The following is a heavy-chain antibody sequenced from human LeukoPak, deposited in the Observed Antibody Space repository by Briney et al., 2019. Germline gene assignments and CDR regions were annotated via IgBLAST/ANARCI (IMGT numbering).Heavy chain of an antibody. J-gene: IGHJ4*02. V-gene: IGHV3-72*01. CDR3: TRAYDVAIQEIGF. CDR1: GFTFSDYY. Sequence: GGSLRLSCAASGFTFSDYYMDWVRQAPGKGLEWVGRTRNKANSYTTKYAASVKGRFTISRDDSKNSLYLQMNSLKTEDTAVYYCTRAYDVAIQEIGFWGQGTLVTVPS. D-gene: IGHD2-21*01. CDR2: TRNKANSYTT.